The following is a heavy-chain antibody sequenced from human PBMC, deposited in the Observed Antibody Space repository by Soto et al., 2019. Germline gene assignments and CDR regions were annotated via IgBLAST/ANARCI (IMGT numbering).Heavy chain of an antibody. V-gene: IGHV3-11*05. Sequence: QVQLVESGGGLVKPGGSLRLSCAAAGFTFNYYYMTWIRQAPGKGLEWVATISSGSSYTNYADSVRGRFTISRDNAKNSLYRQMNSLRAEDTAVYYCARTFDDYGDYQGVFDIWGQGTIVTVSS. D-gene: IGHD4-17*01. J-gene: IGHJ3*02. CDR3: ARTFDDYGDYQGVFDI. CDR1: GFTFNYYY. CDR2: ISSGSSYT.